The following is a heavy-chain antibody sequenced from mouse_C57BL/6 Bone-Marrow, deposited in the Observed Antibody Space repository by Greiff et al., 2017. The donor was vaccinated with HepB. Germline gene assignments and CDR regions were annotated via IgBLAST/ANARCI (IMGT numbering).Heavy chain of an antibody. CDR1: GFTFSDFY. V-gene: IGHV7-1*01. J-gene: IGHJ3*01. Sequence: EVQVVESGGGLVQSGRSLRLSCATSGFTFSDFYMEWVRQAPGKGLEWIAASRNKANDYTTEYSASVKGRFIVSRDTSQSILYLQMNALRAEDTAIYYCAIDAIYDGYYVGFAYWGQGTLVTVSA. CDR3: AIDAIYDGYYVGFAY. CDR2: SRNKANDYTT. D-gene: IGHD2-3*01.